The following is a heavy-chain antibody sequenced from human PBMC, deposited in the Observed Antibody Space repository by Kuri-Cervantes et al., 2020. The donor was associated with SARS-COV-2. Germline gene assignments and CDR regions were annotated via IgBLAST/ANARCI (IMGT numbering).Heavy chain of an antibody. Sequence: GESLKISCAASGFTFSSYAMHWVRQAPGKGLEWVAVISYDGSNKYCADSVKGRSTISRDNAKNSLYLQMNSLRAEDTAVYYCAELGMGPVDYWGQGTLVTVSS. CDR3: AELGMGPVDY. D-gene: IGHD7-27*01. CDR1: GFTFSSYA. J-gene: IGHJ4*02. V-gene: IGHV3-30*04. CDR2: ISYDGSNK.